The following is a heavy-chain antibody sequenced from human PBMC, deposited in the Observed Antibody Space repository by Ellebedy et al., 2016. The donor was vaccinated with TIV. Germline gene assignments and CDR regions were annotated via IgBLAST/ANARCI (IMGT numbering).Heavy chain of an antibody. D-gene: IGHD6-13*01. CDR3: ARLPYSSSWYLIEYGMDV. CDR1: GYTLAGYY. Sequence: AASVTVSCKASGYTLAGYYMHWVRPAPGQGLEWMGWINPNSGGTNYAQKFQGKVTMTRDTSISTAYMELSRLRSDDTAVYYCARLPYSSSWYLIEYGMDVWGQGTTATVSS. V-gene: IGHV1-2*02. J-gene: IGHJ6*02. CDR2: INPNSGGT.